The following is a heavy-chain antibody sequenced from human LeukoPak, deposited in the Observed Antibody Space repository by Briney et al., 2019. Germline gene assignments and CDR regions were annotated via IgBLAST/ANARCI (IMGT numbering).Heavy chain of an antibody. J-gene: IGHJ6*02. CDR3: ARAVDYYYGMDV. CDR2: IIPIFGTA. V-gene: IGHV1-69*13. CDR1: GGTLSSYA. Sequence: ASVKVSCKASGGTLSSYAISWVRQAPGQGLEWMGGIIPIFGTANYAQKFQGRVTITADESTSTAYMELSSLRSEDTAVYYCARAVDYYYGMDVWGQGTTVTVSS.